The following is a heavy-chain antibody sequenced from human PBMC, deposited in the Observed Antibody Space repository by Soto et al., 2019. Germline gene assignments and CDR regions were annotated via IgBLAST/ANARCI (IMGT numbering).Heavy chain of an antibody. V-gene: IGHV1-69*12. CDR1: GGTFSNSA. Sequence: QVQLEQSGAEVKKPGSSVKVSCKASGGTFSNSAISWVRQAPGQGLEWMGGIMPIFRTPDYAQKFQGRVTITADESXTXSXXELSGLRTEDTAVYYCARDKDRLQLGGNSHYIMDVWGQGTTVPVSS. CDR2: IMPIFRTP. D-gene: IGHD4-4*01. CDR3: ARDKDRLQLGGNSHYIMDV. J-gene: IGHJ6*02.